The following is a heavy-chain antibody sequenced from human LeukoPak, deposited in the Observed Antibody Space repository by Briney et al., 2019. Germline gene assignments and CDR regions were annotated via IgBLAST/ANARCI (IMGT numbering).Heavy chain of an antibody. V-gene: IGHV3-21*01. CDR3: ARADRYCSSNSCYPHYNYYYMDV. Sequence: GGSLRLSCAASGFTFSSYSMNWVRQAPGKGLEWVSSISSSSSYIYYADSVKGRFTISRDNAKNSLYLQMNSLRAEDTAVYYCARADRYCSSNSCYPHYNYYYMDVWGKGTTVTVSS. D-gene: IGHD2-2*01. CDR2: ISSSSSYI. CDR1: GFTFSSYS. J-gene: IGHJ6*03.